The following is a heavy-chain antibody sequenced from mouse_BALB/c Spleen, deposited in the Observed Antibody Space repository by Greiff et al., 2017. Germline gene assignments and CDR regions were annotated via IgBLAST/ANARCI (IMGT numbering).Heavy chain of an antibody. D-gene: IGHD2-3*01. J-gene: IGHJ4*01. V-gene: IGHV1-5*01. CDR1: GYSFTSYW. CDR2: IYPGNSDT. CDR3: TRRGLLPRYAMDY. Sequence: VQLQQSGTVLARPGASVKMSCKASGYSFTSYWMHWVKQRPGQGLEWIGAIYPGNSDTSYNQKFKGKAKLTAVTSASTAYMELSSLTNEDSAVYYCTRRGLLPRYAMDYWGQGTSVTVSS.